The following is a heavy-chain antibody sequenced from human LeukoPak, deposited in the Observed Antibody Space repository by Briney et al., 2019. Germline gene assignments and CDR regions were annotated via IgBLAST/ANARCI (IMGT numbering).Heavy chain of an antibody. CDR3: ARDLRAVDIVATTNPMYNWFDP. D-gene: IGHD5-12*01. CDR2: INPSGGST. Sequence: APVKVSCKASGYTFTSYYMHWVRQAPGQGLEWMGIINPSGGSTNYAQKFQGRVTMTRDTSTSTVYMELSSLRSEDTAVYYCARDLRAVDIVATTNPMYNWFDPWGQGTLVTVSS. J-gene: IGHJ5*02. CDR1: GYTFTSYY. V-gene: IGHV1-46*01.